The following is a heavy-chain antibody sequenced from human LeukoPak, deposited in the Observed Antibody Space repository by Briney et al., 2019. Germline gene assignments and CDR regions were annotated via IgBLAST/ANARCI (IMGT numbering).Heavy chain of an antibody. CDR1: GFTFSNYA. J-gene: IGHJ4*02. CDR3: ARVRDTAMGL. CDR2: ISYDGNDK. Sequence: GGSLRLSCAASGFTFSNYAMHWVRQAPGKGLEWVAIISYDGNDKYYTDSVKGRFTISRDKSKNTLYLQMNSLRAEDTAVYYCARVRDTAMGLWGQGTLVTVSS. D-gene: IGHD5-18*01. V-gene: IGHV3-30-3*01.